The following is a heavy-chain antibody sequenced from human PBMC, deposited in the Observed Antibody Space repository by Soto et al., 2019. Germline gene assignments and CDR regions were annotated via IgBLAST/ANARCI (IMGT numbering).Heavy chain of an antibody. CDR2: IYYSGST. CDR1: GGSISSYY. Sequence: NPSETLSLTCTVSGGSISSYYWSWIRQPPGKGLEWIGYIYYSGSTNYNPSLKSRVTISVDTSKNQFSLKLSSVTAADTAVYYCAREVRGVIRPDYYYGMDVWGQGTTVTVSS. J-gene: IGHJ6*02. V-gene: IGHV4-59*01. D-gene: IGHD3-10*01. CDR3: AREVRGVIRPDYYYGMDV.